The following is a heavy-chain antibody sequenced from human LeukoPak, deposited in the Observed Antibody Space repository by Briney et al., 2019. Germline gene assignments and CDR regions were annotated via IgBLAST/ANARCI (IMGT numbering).Heavy chain of an antibody. CDR3: AGGDTYYYDSSGYINWFDP. CDR2: INPSGGST. V-gene: IGHV1-46*01. D-gene: IGHD3-22*01. CDR1: GYTFTSYY. Sequence: ASVKVSCKASGYTFTSYYIHWVRQAPGQGLEWMGIINPSGGSTSYAQKFQGRVTMTRDTSTSTVYMELSSLRSEDTAVYYCAGGDTYYYDSSGYINWFDPWGQGTLVTVSS. J-gene: IGHJ5*02.